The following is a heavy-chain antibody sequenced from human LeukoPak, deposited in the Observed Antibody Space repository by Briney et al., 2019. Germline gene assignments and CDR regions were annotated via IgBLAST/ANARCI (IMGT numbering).Heavy chain of an antibody. D-gene: IGHD6-13*01. V-gene: IGHV3-9*01. Sequence: PGRSLRLSCAASGFSFDDYAMHWVRQAPGKGLEWVSGISWNSGSIGYADSVKGRFTISRDNAKNSLYLQMNSLRAEDTALYYCAKDGSPGIGYSSSWTGFDYWGQGTLVTVSS. CDR1: GFSFDDYA. CDR3: AKDGSPGIGYSSSWTGFDY. J-gene: IGHJ4*02. CDR2: ISWNSGSI.